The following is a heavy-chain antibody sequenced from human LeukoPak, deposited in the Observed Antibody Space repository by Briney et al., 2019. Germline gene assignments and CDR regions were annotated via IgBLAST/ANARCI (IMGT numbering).Heavy chain of an antibody. J-gene: IGHJ5*02. CDR2: ISGSGGST. D-gene: IGHD3-16*01. V-gene: IGHV3-23*01. Sequence: GGTLRLSCAASGFTFSSYGMSWVRQAPGKGLEGVSAISGSGGSTYYADSVKGRFTISRDNSKNTLYLQMNSLRAEDTAVYYCAKDGAITLGDWFDPWGQGTLVTVSS. CDR1: GFTFSSYG. CDR3: AKDGAITLGDWFDP.